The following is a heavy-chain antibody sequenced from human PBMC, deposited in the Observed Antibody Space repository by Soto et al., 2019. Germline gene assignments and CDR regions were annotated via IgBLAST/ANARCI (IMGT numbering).Heavy chain of an antibody. V-gene: IGHV4-39*01. D-gene: IGHD4-4*01. J-gene: IGHJ5*02. Sequence: SETLSLTCTVSGGSISSSSYYWGWIRQPPGKGLEWIGSIYYSGSTYYNPSLKSRVTISVDTSKNQFPLKLSSVTAADTAVYYCASSTVTTYRFDPWGQGTLVTVS. CDR3: ASSTVTTYRFDP. CDR1: GGSISSSSYY. CDR2: IYYSGST.